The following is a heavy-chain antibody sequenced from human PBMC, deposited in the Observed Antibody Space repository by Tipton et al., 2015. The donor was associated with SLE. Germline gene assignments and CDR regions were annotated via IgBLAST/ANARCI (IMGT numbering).Heavy chain of an antibody. CDR3: ASPPLNGATYDSYDGMDV. CDR1: GYDFSTYW. CDR2: IWPGDSDT. J-gene: IGHJ6*02. Sequence: QLVQSGAEVRKPGESLKISCKVSGYDFSTYWIGWVRQMPGKGLEWMGIIWPGDSDTRYGPSFRGQVTISADKSINTAYLQWNSRKAWDTAIYYCASPPLNGATYDSYDGMDVWGQGTAVSVSS. V-gene: IGHV5-51*01. D-gene: IGHD2-21*01.